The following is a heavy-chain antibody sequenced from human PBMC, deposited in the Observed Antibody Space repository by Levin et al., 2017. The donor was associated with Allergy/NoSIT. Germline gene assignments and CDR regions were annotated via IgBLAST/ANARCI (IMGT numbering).Heavy chain of an antibody. V-gene: IGHV3-49*03. CDR3: TRAPVAVSYYFDY. D-gene: IGHD6-19*01. J-gene: IGHJ4*02. Sequence: AGGSLRLSCTASGFTFGDYAMSWFRQAPGKGLEWVGFIRSKAYGGTTEYAASVKGRFTISRDDSKSIAYLQMNSLKTEDTAVYYCTRAPVAVSYYFDYWGQGTLVTVSS. CDR1: GFTFGDYA. CDR2: IRSKAYGGTT.